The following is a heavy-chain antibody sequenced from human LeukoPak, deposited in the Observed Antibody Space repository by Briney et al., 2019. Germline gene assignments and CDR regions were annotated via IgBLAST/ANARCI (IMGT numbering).Heavy chain of an antibody. D-gene: IGHD6-19*01. CDR2: IVGSGETT. CDR3: ADHPRGSSGWASFDY. J-gene: IGHJ4*02. Sequence: PGGSLRLSCAASGFTFSSFPMSWVRQAPGKGLEWVSAIVGSGETTYYADSVRGQFTISRDNSKNTVYLQMNSLRAEDTAVYYCADHPRGSSGWASFDYWGQGTLVTVSS. CDR1: GFTFSSFP. V-gene: IGHV3-23*01.